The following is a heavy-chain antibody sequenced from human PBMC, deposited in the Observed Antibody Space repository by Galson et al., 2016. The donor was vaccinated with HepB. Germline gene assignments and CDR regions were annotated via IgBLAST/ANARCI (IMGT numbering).Heavy chain of an antibody. CDR1: GFTFTGYE. CDR3: ATGPPSYYYDSSGYYSG. V-gene: IGHV3-48*03. CDR2: ISKSDSPI. D-gene: IGHD3-22*01. J-gene: IGHJ4*02. Sequence: SLRLSCAASGFTFTGYEFNWVRQAPGKGLEWLSYISKSDSPIYYPDSVKGRFTISRDNIKKSLFLEMNSLRAEDTAVYYCATGPPSYYYDSSGYYSGWGQGTLVTVSS.